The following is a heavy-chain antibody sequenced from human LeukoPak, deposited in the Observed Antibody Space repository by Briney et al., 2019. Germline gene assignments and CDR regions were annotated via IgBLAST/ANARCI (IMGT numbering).Heavy chain of an antibody. CDR3: ARVPGYDFWSGYYDY. D-gene: IGHD3-3*01. V-gene: IGHV1-69*05. J-gene: IGHJ4*02. CDR1: GGTFSSYA. CDR2: IIPIFGTA. Sequence: ASVKVSCKASGGTFSSYAISWVRQAPGQGLEWMGRIIPIFGTANYAQKFQGRVTITTDESTSTAYMELSSLRSEDTAVYYCARVPGYDFWSGYYDYWGQGTLVTASS.